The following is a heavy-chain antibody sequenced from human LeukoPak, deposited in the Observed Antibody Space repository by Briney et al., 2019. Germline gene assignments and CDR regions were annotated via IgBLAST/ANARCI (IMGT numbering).Heavy chain of an antibody. V-gene: IGHV4-30-4*08. CDR3: ARGSSYGGNSISYY. CDR2: IYYSGST. CDR1: GGSISSGDYY. Sequence: TSQTLSLTCTVSGGSISSGDYYWSWIRQPPGKGLEWIGYIYYSGSTYYNPSLKSRVTISVDTSKNQFSLKLSSVTAADTAVYYCARGSSYGGNSISYYWGQGTLVTVSS. D-gene: IGHD4-23*01. J-gene: IGHJ4*02.